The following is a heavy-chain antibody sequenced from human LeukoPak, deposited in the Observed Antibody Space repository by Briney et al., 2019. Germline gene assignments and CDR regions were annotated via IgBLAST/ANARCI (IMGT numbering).Heavy chain of an antibody. J-gene: IGHJ4*02. Sequence: GGSLRLSCAASGFTFSSYSMNWVRQAPGKGLECVSSISSSSSYIYYADSVKGRFTISRDNAKNSLYLQMNSLRAEDTAVYYCARFSLDIVVVPAAQEAFDYWGQGTLVTVSS. V-gene: IGHV3-21*01. D-gene: IGHD2-2*03. CDR2: ISSSSSYI. CDR1: GFTFSSYS. CDR3: ARFSLDIVVVPAAQEAFDY.